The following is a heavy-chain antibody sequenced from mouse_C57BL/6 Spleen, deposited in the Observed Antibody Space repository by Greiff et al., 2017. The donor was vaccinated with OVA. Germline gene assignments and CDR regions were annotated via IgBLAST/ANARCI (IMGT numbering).Heavy chain of an antibody. D-gene: IGHD2-1*01. CDR3: ARSGGNYFSYAMDY. CDR1: GYTFTSYW. J-gene: IGHJ4*01. Sequence: VQLQQPGAELVKPGASVKLSCKASGYTFTSYWMHWVKQRPGQGLEWIGIIHPNSGSTNYNEKFKSKATLTVDKSSSTAYMQLSSLTSEHSAVYYCARSGGNYFSYAMDYWGQGTSVTVSS. V-gene: IGHV1-64*01. CDR2: IHPNSGST.